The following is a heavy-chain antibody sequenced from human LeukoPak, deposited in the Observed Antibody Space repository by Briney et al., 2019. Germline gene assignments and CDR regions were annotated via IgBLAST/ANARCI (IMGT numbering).Heavy chain of an antibody. CDR2: IKQDGGEK. D-gene: IGHD3-16*01. CDR1: GFTFSNYW. CDR3: ARDLSPGYYDYVWGTYPRY. J-gene: IGHJ4*02. V-gene: IGHV3-7*05. Sequence: PGGSLRLSCAASGFTFSNYWMSWVRQAPGKGLEWVANIKQDGGEKYYVDSVKGRFTISRDNAKNSLYLQMNSLRAEDTAVYYCARDLSPGYYDYVWGTYPRYWGQGTLVPVSS.